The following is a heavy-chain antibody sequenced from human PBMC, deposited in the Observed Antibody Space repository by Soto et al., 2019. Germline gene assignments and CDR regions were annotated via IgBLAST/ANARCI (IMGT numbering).Heavy chain of an antibody. CDR1: GFTFSNAW. Sequence: PGGSLRLSCAASGFTFSNAWMSWVRQAPGKGLEWVGRIKSKTDGGTTDYAAPVKGRFTISRDDSKNTLYLQMNSLKTEDTAVYYCTTGPPGWFGELYYYFDYWGQGTLVTVSS. V-gene: IGHV3-15*01. CDR2: IKSKTDGGTT. J-gene: IGHJ4*02. CDR3: TTGPPGWFGELYYYFDY. D-gene: IGHD3-10*01.